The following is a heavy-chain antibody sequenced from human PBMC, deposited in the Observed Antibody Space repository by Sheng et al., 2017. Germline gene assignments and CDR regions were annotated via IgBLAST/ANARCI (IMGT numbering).Heavy chain of an antibody. CDR2: IYHSGST. CDR1: GYSISSGYY. CDR3: ARDRQLWLRGGYFDY. J-gene: IGHJ4*02. Sequence: QVQLQESGPGLVKPSETLSLTCAVSGYSISSGYYWGWIRQPPGKGLEWIGSIYHSGSTYYNPSLKSRVTISVDTSKNQFSLKLSSVTAADTAVYYCARDRQLWLRGGYFDYWGQGTLVTVSS. D-gene: IGHD5-18*01. V-gene: IGHV4-38-2*02.